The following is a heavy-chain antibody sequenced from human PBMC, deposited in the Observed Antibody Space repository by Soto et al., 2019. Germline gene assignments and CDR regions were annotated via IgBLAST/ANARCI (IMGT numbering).Heavy chain of an antibody. CDR1: GGSISSGGYY. CDR2: IYYRGST. V-gene: IGHV4-31*03. CDR3: ARGDIRDGRDV. Sequence: QVQLQESGPGLVKPSQTLSLTCTVSGGSISSGGYYWSWIRQHPGKGLEWIGYIYYRGSTYYNPFSKSGVTLSVETSKHQFSLKLSSVTAAATAGYYCARGDIRDGRDVWGKGTTVTVSS. J-gene: IGHJ6*04. D-gene: IGHD2-15*01.